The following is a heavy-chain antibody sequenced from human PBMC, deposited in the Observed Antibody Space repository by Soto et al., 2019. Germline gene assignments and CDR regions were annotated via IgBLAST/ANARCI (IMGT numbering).Heavy chain of an antibody. CDR3: ARDQLILPAHDFFYGSDV. J-gene: IGHJ6*02. Sequence: GESLKISCEVSGFTLSMYSMTWVRQAPGKGLEWVAKIQQEGSDGHYVDSVKGRFTISRDNAKNSVYLQMNSLRAEDTAVYYCARDQLILPAHDFFYGSDVWGQGAKVTVSS. V-gene: IGHV3-7*03. CDR2: IQQEGSDG. CDR1: GFTLSMYS. D-gene: IGHD2-21*02.